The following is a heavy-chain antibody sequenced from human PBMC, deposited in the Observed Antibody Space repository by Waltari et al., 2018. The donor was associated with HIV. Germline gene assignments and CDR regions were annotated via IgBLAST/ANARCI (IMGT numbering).Heavy chain of an antibody. CDR1: GFTFSRFP. V-gene: IGHV3-30-3*02. D-gene: IGHD3-22*01. J-gene: IGHJ4*02. CDR3: VKSNNSAWHNFVD. Sequence: QVQLVESGGGVVQPGKSLGLSCAASGFTFSRFPMHWVRQVPGKGLEGVATISSGGSNKVCADSRRGRCNIARDNSKNTLYLHMSSLRPEDTSVYYCVKSNNSAWHNFVDWGQGTLVTVSS. CDR2: ISSGGSNK.